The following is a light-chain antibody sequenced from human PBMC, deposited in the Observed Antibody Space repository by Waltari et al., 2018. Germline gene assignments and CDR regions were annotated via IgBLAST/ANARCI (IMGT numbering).Light chain of an antibody. J-gene: IGKJ5*01. Sequence: DIVMTQSPLSLPATPGETDSIPCRASQSLLHSNGYNYLYWYLQQTGQSPQLLSYLCSKRASGVPDMFSGSGAGTDFTLKISRVEAEDVGVYYCMQALQTRITFGQGTRLEIK. CDR2: LCS. CDR1: QSLLHSNGYNY. V-gene: IGKV2-28*01. CDR3: MQALQTRIT.